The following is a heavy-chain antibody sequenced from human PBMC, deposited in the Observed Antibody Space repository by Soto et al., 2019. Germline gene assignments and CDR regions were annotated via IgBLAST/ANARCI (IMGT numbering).Heavy chain of an antibody. Sequence: ASVKVSCKASGYTFTGYYMHWVRQAPGQGLEWMGWINPNSGGTNYAQKFQGWVTMTRDTSISTAYMELSRLRSDDTAVYYCARSLSSGAPDAFDIWGQGTMVTVSS. CDR1: GYTFTGYY. D-gene: IGHD6-6*01. V-gene: IGHV1-2*04. CDR3: ARSLSSGAPDAFDI. J-gene: IGHJ3*02. CDR2: INPNSGGT.